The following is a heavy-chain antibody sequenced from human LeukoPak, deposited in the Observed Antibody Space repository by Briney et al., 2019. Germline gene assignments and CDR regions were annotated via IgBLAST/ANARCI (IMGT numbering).Heavy chain of an antibody. J-gene: IGHJ5*02. CDR1: GFSFSSYW. D-gene: IGHD3-10*01. CDR2: IKQDGSET. CDR3: AGNSIAMIRGVIGINWFDP. V-gene: IGHV3-7*01. Sequence: GGSLRLSCAASGFSFSSYWMSWVRQPPGKGLEWVANIKQDGSETYYVDSVKGRFTISRDNAKNSLFLLMNSLRVEDTAVYYCAGNSIAMIRGVIGINWFDPWGQGALVTVSS.